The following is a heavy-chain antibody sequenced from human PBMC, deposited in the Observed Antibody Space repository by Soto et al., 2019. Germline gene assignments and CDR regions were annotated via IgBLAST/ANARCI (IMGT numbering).Heavy chain of an antibody. V-gene: IGHV1-3*01. CDR3: ARDRYDFWSGYWTYHYGMDV. Sequence: ASVKVSCKASGYTFTSYAMHWVRQAPGQGLEWMGWINAGNGHTKYSQKFQGRVTITRDTSASTAYMELSSLRSEDTAVYYCARDRYDFWSGYWTYHYGMDVWGQGTTVTVSS. J-gene: IGHJ6*02. CDR2: INAGNGHT. D-gene: IGHD3-3*01. CDR1: GYTFTSYA.